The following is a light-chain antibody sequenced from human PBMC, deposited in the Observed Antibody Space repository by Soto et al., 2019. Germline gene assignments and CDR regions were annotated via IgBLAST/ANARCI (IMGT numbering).Light chain of an antibody. Sequence: TQSPSTLSASPGERATLSCRASQSFRGLLAWYQQKPGQAPRLLIYDAYNRATGIPPRFSGSWSGTDCTLTISSLEPEDAAVYYCQQRHMWPITLGQGTRLEVK. CDR1: QSFRGL. CDR2: DAY. J-gene: IGKJ5*01. CDR3: QQRHMWPIT. V-gene: IGKV3-11*01.